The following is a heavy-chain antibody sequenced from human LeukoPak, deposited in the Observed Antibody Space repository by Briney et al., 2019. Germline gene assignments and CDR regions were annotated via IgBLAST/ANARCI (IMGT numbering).Heavy chain of an antibody. D-gene: IGHD3-9*01. V-gene: IGHV3-30-3*01. CDR2: ISYDGSNK. Sequence: PGGSLRLSCAASGFTFSSYAMHWVRQAPGKGLEWVAVISYDGSNKYYADSVKGRFTISRDNSKNTLYLQMNSLGAEDTAVYYCARDNDLGDILTGYSWYGMDVWGQGTTVTVSS. CDR1: GFTFSSYA. CDR3: ARDNDLGDILTGYSWYGMDV. J-gene: IGHJ6*02.